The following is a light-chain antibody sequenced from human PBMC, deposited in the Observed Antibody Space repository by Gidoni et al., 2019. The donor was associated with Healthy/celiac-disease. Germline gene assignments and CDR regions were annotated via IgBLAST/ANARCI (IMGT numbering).Light chain of an antibody. CDR1: QSVSRCY. CDR3: QQYGSSLRT. CDR2: GAS. J-gene: IGKJ1*01. V-gene: IGKV3-20*01. Sequence: EIVLTHSPGTLSLSPGARATLSCRASQSVSRCYLAWYQQKPGQAPRLLIYGASRRATCIPDRFSGSGSGTDFTLTISRLEPEDFSVYYCQQYGSSLRTFGQGTKVEIK.